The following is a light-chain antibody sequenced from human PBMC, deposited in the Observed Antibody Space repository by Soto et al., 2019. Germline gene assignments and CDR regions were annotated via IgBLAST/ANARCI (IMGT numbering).Light chain of an antibody. CDR2: AAS. J-gene: IGKJ2*01. CDR1: QSISRY. Sequence: DIQMTQSPSSLSASVGDRVTITCRASQSISRYLSWYQKKPGKAPKLLIYAASTLQPGVPSRFSGSGSGTDFTLTISSLLPEDFATYYCQQSYSSLYTFGQGTQLEIK. V-gene: IGKV1-39*01. CDR3: QQSYSSLYT.